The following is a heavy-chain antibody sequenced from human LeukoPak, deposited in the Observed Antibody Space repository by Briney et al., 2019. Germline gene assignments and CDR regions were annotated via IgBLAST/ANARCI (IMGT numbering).Heavy chain of an antibody. CDR3: ASGYGSGSYPLDY. CDR1: GGSISSDY. CDR2: IYYSGST. D-gene: IGHD3-10*01. J-gene: IGHJ4*02. V-gene: IGHV4-59*08. Sequence: SETLSLTCTVSGGSISSDYWSWTRQPPGKRLKWIGYIYYSGSTNYNPSLKSRVTISVDTSKNQFSLKLSSVTAADTAVYYCASGYGSGSYPLDYWGQGTLVTVSS.